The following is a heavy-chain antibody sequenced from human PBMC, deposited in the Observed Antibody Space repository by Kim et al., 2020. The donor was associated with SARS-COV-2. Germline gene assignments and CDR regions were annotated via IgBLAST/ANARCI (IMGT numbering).Heavy chain of an antibody. J-gene: IGHJ4*02. CDR2: IYYSGST. Sequence: SETLSLTCVVSGYSVSSGNWWGWIRQPPGKGLEWIGNIYYSGSTNYNPSLKSRVTMSLDTSKNQFSLKLSSVTAVDTALYYCARKGSATYLFDYWGQGALVTVSS. CDR1: GYSVSSGNW. CDR3: ARKGSATYLFDY. V-gene: IGHV4-28*01. D-gene: IGHD1-26*01.